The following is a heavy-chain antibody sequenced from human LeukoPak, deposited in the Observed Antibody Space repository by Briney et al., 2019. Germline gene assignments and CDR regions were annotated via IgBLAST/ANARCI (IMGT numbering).Heavy chain of an antibody. CDR1: GFTFSSYG. CDR3: AKDRSHSYIVAYYFDY. V-gene: IGHV3-30*18. D-gene: IGHD5-12*01. Sequence: GRSLRLSCAASGFTFSSYGMHWVRQAPGKGLEWVAVISYDGSNKYYADSVKGRFTISRDNSKNTLYLQMNSLRAEDTAVYYCAKDRSHSYIVAYYFDYWGQGTLVTVSS. J-gene: IGHJ4*02. CDR2: ISYDGSNK.